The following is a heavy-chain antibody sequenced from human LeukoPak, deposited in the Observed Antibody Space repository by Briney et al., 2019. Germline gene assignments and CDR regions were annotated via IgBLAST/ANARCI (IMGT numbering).Heavy chain of an antibody. D-gene: IGHD2-2*01. CDR1: GGSFSGYY. J-gene: IGHJ3*02. V-gene: IGHV4-34*01. CDR3: ARRGSRKYCSSTSCNAFDI. CDR2: INHSGST. Sequence: SETLSLTCAVYGGSFSGYYWSWIRQPPGKGLEWIGEINHSGSTNYNPSLKSRVTISVDTSKTQFSLKLSSVTAADTAVYYCARRGSRKYCSSTSCNAFDIWGQGTMVTVSS.